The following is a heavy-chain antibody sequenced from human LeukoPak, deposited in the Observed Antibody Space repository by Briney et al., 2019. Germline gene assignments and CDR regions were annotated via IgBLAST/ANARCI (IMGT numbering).Heavy chain of an antibody. D-gene: IGHD3-10*01. Sequence: GGSLRLSCAASGFTFSGAWMHWIRQAPGKGLVWVSRINNDGSTTRHADSVKGRFTISRDNARNTLYLQMNSLRVEDTAVYYCARVSGPGMNEYYHLWGQGTLVTVSS. CDR3: ARVSGPGMNEYYHL. J-gene: IGHJ1*01. V-gene: IGHV3-74*01. CDR2: INNDGSTT. CDR1: GFTFSGAW.